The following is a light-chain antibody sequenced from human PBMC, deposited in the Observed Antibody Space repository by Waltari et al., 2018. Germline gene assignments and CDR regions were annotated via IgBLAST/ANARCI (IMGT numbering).Light chain of an antibody. J-gene: IGKJ2*01. Sequence: DIVMTQSPDSLAVYLGERATINCKSSQSLLYSSNNRKYLAWYQQKPGQPPKLLIHGASTRDSGVPDRFSGSGSGTDFTLTISSLQAEDVAIYYCQQYYSAPYTFGRGTKLEIK. CDR2: GAS. CDR3: QQYYSAPYT. CDR1: QSLLYSSNNRKY. V-gene: IGKV4-1*01.